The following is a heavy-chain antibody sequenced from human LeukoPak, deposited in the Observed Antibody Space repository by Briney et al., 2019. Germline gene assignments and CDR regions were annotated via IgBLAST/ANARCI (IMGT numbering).Heavy chain of an antibody. CDR3: ARGERGMVWFGELLALDY. CDR1: GGTFSSYA. J-gene: IGHJ4*02. CDR2: IIPILGIA. V-gene: IGHV1-69*04. Sequence: ASVKVSCKASGGTFSSYAISWVRQAPGQGLEWMGRIIPILGIANYAQKFQGRVTITADKSTSTAYMELSSLRSEDTAVYYCARGERGMVWFGELLALDYWGQGTLVTVSS. D-gene: IGHD3-10*01.